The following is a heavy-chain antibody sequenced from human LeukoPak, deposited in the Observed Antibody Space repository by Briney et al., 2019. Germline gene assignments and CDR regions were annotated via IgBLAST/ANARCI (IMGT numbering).Heavy chain of an antibody. V-gene: IGHV3-23*01. CDR3: ARVESGYYDSSDYYPGKYYYYMDV. D-gene: IGHD3-22*01. Sequence: GGSLRLACAASGFTFSSYGMSWVRQAPGKGLEWVSAISGSGGSTYYADSVKGRFTFSRDNSKNTLYLQMNSLRAEDTAVYYCARVESGYYDSSDYYPGKYYYYMDVWGKGTTVTISS. J-gene: IGHJ6*03. CDR2: ISGSGGST. CDR1: GFTFSSYG.